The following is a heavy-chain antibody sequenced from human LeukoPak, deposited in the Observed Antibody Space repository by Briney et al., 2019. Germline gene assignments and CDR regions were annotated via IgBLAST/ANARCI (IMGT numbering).Heavy chain of an antibody. J-gene: IGHJ3*01. CDR3: ARTFYDTLDSDAFDF. Sequence: ASVKVSCKASGYTFTDCYIHWVRQAPGQGLEWMGWINPDSGGTNNAQKFQGRVTMTRDTSISTAYMELSRLRSDDTAVYYCARTFYDTLDSDAFDFWGQGTMVIVSS. CDR1: GYTFTDCY. V-gene: IGHV1-2*02. D-gene: IGHD2/OR15-2a*01. CDR2: INPDSGGT.